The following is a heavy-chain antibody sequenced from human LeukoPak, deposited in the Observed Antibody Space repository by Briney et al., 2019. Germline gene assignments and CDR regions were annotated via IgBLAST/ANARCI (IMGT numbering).Heavy chain of an antibody. CDR3: ARESPLYCSGGSCYSPFDY. V-gene: IGHV4-34*01. D-gene: IGHD2-15*01. CDR2: INHSGST. J-gene: IGHJ4*02. Sequence: PSETLSLTCAVYGGSFSGYYWSWIRQPPGKGLEWIGEINHSGSTNYNPSLKSRVTISVDTSKNQFSLKLTSVTAADTAVYYCARESPLYCSGGSCYSPFDYWGQGTLVTVAS. CDR1: GGSFSGYY.